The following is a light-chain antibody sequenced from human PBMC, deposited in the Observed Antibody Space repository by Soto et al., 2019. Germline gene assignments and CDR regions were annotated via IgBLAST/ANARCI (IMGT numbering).Light chain of an antibody. CDR2: KAS. CDR1: QTISSW. J-gene: IGKJ1*01. V-gene: IGKV1-5*03. CDR3: QHYNSYSEA. Sequence: DIQMTHSPSSLSASVGDSVTITCRASQTISSWLAWYQQKPGKAPKLLIYKASTLKSGVPSRFSGSGSGTEFTLTISSLQLDDFATYYCQHYNSYSEAFGQGTKVDIK.